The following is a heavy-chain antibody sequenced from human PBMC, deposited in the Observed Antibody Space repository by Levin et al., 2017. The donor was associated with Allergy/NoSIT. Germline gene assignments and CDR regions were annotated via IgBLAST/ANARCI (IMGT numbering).Heavy chain of an antibody. D-gene: IGHD6-19*01. CDR3: ARVAVVPVENWFDP. V-gene: IGHV1-69*02. CDR2: IIPILGIA. CDR1: GGTFSSYT. Sequence: KISCKASGGTFSSYTISWVRQAPGQGLEWMGRIIPILGIANYAQKFQGRVTITADKSTSTAYMELSSLRSEDTAVYYCARVAVVPVENWFDPWGQGTLVTVSS. J-gene: IGHJ5*02.